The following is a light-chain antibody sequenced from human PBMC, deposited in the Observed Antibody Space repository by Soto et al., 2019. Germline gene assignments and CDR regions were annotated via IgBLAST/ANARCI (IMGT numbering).Light chain of an antibody. CDR1: IDTVTTSHW. CDR2: DTT. J-gene: IGLJ7*01. V-gene: IGLV7-46*01. Sequence: QAVVTQESSLTVSPGGTVTLTCDSSIDTVTTSHWPYWFQQKPGHAPKTLIYDTTNRHPWTPARFSGSILGGKAALILSGAQPEDEAEYYCLLSYNGAPAVFGGGTKLTVL. CDR3: LLSYNGAPAV.